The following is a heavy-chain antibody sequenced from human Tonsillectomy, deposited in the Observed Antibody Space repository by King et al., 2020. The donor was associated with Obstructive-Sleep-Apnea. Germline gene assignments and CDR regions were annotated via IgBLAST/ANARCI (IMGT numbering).Heavy chain of an antibody. CDR1: GFTFRGHG. CDR3: ARGWRPKWSGDNCYLDA. J-gene: IGHJ5*02. D-gene: IGHD2-15*01. CDR2: ISYDGSKK. Sequence: VQLVESGGGVVQPGRSLRLSCAASGFTFRGHGMHWVRQPPGKGLDWVAGISYDGSKKYYADSVKGRFPISRDNSKNTLHLQMNSLRGEDTAVYYCARGWRPKWSGDNCYLDAWGQGTLVTVCS. V-gene: IGHV3-30*03.